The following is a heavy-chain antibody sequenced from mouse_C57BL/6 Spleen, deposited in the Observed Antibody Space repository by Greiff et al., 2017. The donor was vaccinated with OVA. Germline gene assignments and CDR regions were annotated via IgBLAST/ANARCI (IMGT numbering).Heavy chain of an antibody. CDR1: DSEVFPIAY. CDR3: ARQGYGSSSGYFDV. D-gene: IGHD1-1*01. Sequence: QVQLQQSGSELRSPGSSVKLSCKDFDSEVFPIAYMSWVRQKPGHGFEWIGGILPSIGRTIYGEKFEDKATLDADTLSNTAYLELNSLTAEDSAIYYCARQGYGSSSGYFDVWGTGTTVTVSS. J-gene: IGHJ1*03. V-gene: IGHV15-2*01. CDR2: ILPSIGRT.